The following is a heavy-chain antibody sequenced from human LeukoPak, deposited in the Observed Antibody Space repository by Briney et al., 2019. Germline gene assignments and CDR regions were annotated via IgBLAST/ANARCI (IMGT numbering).Heavy chain of an antibody. J-gene: IGHJ4*02. CDR3: AKDGVAAAGTLDY. CDR2: ISYDGSNK. CDR1: GFTFSSYG. Sequence: GSLLLSCAASGFTFSSYGMHWVRQAPGKGLEWVAVISYDGSNKYYADSVKGRFTISRDNSKNTLYLQMNSLRAEDTAVYYCAKDGVAAAGTLDYWGQGTLVTVSS. V-gene: IGHV3-30*18. D-gene: IGHD6-13*01.